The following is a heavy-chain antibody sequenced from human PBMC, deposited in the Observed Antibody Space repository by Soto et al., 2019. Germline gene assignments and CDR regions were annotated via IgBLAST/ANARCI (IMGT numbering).Heavy chain of an antibody. CDR3: AKATRFYGGNPPEDY. CDR1: GFTFSSYA. J-gene: IGHJ4*02. V-gene: IGHV3-23*01. CDR2: ISGSGGST. D-gene: IGHD4-17*01. Sequence: EVQLLESGGGLVQPGGSLRLSCAASGFTFSSYAMSWVRQAPGKGLEWVSAISGSGGSTYYADSVKGRFTISRDNSRNTLYLQMNSLRAEDTAVYYCAKATRFYGGNPPEDYWGQGTLVTVSS.